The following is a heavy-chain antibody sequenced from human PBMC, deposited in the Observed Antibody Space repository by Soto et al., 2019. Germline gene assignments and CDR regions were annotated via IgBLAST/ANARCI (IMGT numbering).Heavy chain of an antibody. CDR1: GCTFTSYG. CDR2: ISAYNGNT. CDR3: ARETLSRSYYDFWSGYYNPLYYYYMDV. D-gene: IGHD3-3*01. Sequence: GASVKVSCKAAGCTFTSYGISWVRQAPGQGLEWMGWISAYNGNTNYAQKLQGRVTMTTDTSTSTAYMELRSLRSDDTAVYYCARETLSRSYYDFWSGYYNPLYYYYMDVWGKGTTVTVS. V-gene: IGHV1-18*01. J-gene: IGHJ6*03.